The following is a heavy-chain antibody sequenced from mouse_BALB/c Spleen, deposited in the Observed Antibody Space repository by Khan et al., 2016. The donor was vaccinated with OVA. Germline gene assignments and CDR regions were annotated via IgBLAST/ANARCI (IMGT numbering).Heavy chain of an antibody. CDR1: GYTFTAYV. Sequence: VQLQQSGPELVKPGASVKMSCTASGYTFTAYVIHWVKQKPGQGLDWIGYIYPFNDDTKYNEKFKGKATLTSDKSSSTAYMELSSLTSEDSADYYCAINYRYDVYYPSWGQGTTLTVSS. CDR2: IYPFNDDT. D-gene: IGHD2-14*01. V-gene: IGHV1S136*01. J-gene: IGHJ2*01. CDR3: AINYRYDVYYPS.